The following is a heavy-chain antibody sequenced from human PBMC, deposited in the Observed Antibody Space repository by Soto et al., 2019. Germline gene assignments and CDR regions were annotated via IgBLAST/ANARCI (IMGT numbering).Heavy chain of an antibody. Sequence: GASVKVSCKASGYTFTSYGISWVRQAPGQGLEWMGWMSPKTANTGYAQKFQGRVTMTRSTSISTAYMELSSLTSEDTAVYYCTGGPPNWGFDSWGQGTPVTVSS. V-gene: IGHV1-8*02. D-gene: IGHD2-8*01. J-gene: IGHJ5*01. CDR1: GYTFTSYG. CDR3: TGGPPNWGFDS. CDR2: MSPKTANT.